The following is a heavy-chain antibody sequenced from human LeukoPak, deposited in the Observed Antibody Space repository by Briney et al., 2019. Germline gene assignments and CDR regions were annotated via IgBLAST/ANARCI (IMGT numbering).Heavy chain of an antibody. Sequence: PGGSLRLSCAASGFTFSDYSMNWVRQAPGKGLEWVSSISSSSSFLYYADSVKGRFTISRDNAKNSLYLQMNSLRAEDTAVYYCARTEGDFWSGYYSYFQHWGQGTLVTVSS. CDR3: ARTEGDFWSGYYSYFQH. CDR2: ISSSSSFL. V-gene: IGHV3-21*01. D-gene: IGHD3-3*01. J-gene: IGHJ1*01. CDR1: GFTFSDYS.